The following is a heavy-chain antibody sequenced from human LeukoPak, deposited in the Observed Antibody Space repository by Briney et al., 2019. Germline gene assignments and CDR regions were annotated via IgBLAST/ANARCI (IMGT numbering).Heavy chain of an antibody. V-gene: IGHV4-39*07. D-gene: IGHD6-19*01. CDR2: IYYSGST. Sequence: SETLSLTCTVSGGSISSSSYYWGWIRQPPGKGLEWIGSIYYSGSTYYNPSLKSRVTISVDTSKNQFSLKLSPVTAADTAVYYCARQRDEGMAGSFDYWGQGTLVTVSS. J-gene: IGHJ4*02. CDR1: GGSISSSSYY. CDR3: ARQRDEGMAGSFDY.